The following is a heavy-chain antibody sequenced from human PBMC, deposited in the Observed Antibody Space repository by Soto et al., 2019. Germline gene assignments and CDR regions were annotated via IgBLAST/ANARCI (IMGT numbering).Heavy chain of an antibody. V-gene: IGHV4-4*07. D-gene: IGHD4-17*01. CDR1: GGSISSYR. CDR2: LNTYGNT. CDR3: GRESGXXXDYEAS. Sequence: SETLSLTCTVSGGSISSYRWRWIRQPAGKGLEWIGRLNTYGNTHYNPSLKSRVTVSVDTSRNQFFLTLRSVTAADSAVYHCGRESGXXXDYEASWGQGTPVTVSS. J-gene: IGHJ5*02.